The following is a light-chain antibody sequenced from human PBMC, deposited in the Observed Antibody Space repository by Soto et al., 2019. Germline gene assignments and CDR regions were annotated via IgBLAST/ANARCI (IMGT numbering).Light chain of an antibody. Sequence: EIVMTQSPATLSVSPGERATLSCRASQSVGSNLVWYQQKPGQAPRFLIYDAYNRATGIPPRFSGSGSGTDFTLTISSLEPEDSAVYYCQQRHMWPITFGQGTRLEIK. CDR3: QQRHMWPIT. J-gene: IGKJ5*01. V-gene: IGKV3-11*01. CDR2: DAY. CDR1: QSVGSN.